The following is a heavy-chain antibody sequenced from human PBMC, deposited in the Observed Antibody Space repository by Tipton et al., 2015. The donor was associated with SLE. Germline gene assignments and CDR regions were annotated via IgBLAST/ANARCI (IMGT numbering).Heavy chain of an antibody. D-gene: IGHD3-10*01. CDR1: GFTFSSYW. CDR3: AKIRAVEGWYFDL. Sequence: SLRLSCAASGFTFSSYWMSWVRQAPGKGLEWVANIKQDGSEKYYADSVKGRFTISRDNSKNTLYLQMNSLRAEDTAVYYCAKIRAVEGWYFDLWGRGTQVTVSS. J-gene: IGHJ2*01. CDR2: IKQDGSEK. V-gene: IGHV3-7*01.